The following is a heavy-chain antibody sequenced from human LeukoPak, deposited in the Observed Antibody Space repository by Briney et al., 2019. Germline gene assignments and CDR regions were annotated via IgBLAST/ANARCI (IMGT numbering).Heavy chain of an antibody. Sequence: GGSLRLFCEASGFTFGSYAMYWVRQAPGKGLEWVAGIFGSGGSAHYADSAKGRFTISRDNSKNTVYLQINSLRAEDTAVYYCGKTTTGYSSGQKPAWPVDYWGQGTLVTVSS. CDR2: IFGSGGSA. J-gene: IGHJ4*02. D-gene: IGHD6-19*01. CDR1: GFTFGSYA. V-gene: IGHV3-23*01. CDR3: GKTTTGYSSGQKPAWPVDY.